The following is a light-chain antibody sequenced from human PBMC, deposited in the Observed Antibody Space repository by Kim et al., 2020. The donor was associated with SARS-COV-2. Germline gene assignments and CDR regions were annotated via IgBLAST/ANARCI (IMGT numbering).Light chain of an antibody. V-gene: IGKV4-1*01. CDR2: WAS. Sequence: GTFNCKSSQSILYRSKNKNHLAWDQQKPGQPPKLLVYWASTRESGVPDRFSGSGSGTDFTLTISSLQAEDVAVYYCQQYYTTPPTFGGGTKVDIK. J-gene: IGKJ4*01. CDR1: QSILYRSKNKNH. CDR3: QQYYTTPPT.